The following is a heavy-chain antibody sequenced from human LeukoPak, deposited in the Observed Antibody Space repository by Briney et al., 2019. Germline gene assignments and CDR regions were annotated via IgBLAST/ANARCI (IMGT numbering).Heavy chain of an antibody. CDR1: GFTFSDYY. Sequence: GGSLRLSCAASGFTFSDYYMSWIRQAPGKGLEWVSYISSSSSYTSYADSVKGRFTLSRDNAKNSLYLQMNSLRAEDTAVYYCARESRYCSGGRCYMSDYWGQGTLVTVSS. V-gene: IGHV3-11*05. CDR3: ARESRYCSGGRCYMSDY. CDR2: ISSSSSYT. J-gene: IGHJ4*02. D-gene: IGHD2-15*01.